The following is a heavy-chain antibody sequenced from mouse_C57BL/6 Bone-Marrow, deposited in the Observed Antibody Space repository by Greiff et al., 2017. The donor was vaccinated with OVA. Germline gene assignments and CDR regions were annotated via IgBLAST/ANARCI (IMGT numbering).Heavy chain of an antibody. J-gene: IGHJ4*01. Sequence: EVKVEESGGGLVQPGGSMTLSCAASGFTFSDAWMDWVRQSPEKGLEWVAEIRNKANNHATYYAESVKGRFTISRDDSKSSVYLQMNSLRAEDTGIYYCTPAVVAPYYAMDYWGQGTSVTVSS. D-gene: IGHD1-1*01. V-gene: IGHV6-6*01. CDR3: TPAVVAPYYAMDY. CDR1: GFTFSDAW. CDR2: IRNKANNHAT.